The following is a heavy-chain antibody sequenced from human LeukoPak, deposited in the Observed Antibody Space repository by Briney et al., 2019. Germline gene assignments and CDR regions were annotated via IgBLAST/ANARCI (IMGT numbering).Heavy chain of an antibody. CDR1: GFNFRRYN. V-gene: IGHV3-7*01. CDR2: FAWDESAI. J-gene: IGHJ4*02. CDR3: VAEFWYRFDY. Sequence: GGSLRLSCIPSGFNFRRYNMAWVRQAAGKGLEWLATFAWDESAIEYADSVRGRFTISRDNAKNSVHLQMTGLRAEDTAVYFCVAEFWYRFDYWGQGLLVTASS. D-gene: IGHD3-3*01.